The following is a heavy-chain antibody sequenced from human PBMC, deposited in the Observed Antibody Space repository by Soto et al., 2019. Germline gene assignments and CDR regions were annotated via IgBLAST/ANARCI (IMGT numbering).Heavy chain of an antibody. J-gene: IGHJ5*02. Sequence: EVQLVESGGGLVQPGGSLRLSCAASGFTFSRYWMSWVRQAPGKGLEWVANIKQDGSEKYYVDSVKGQFTISRDNAKKSRYLQMNSLRAEDTAVYYCARGAGIAAAPWFDPWGQGTLVTVSS. CDR3: ARGAGIAAAPWFDP. CDR1: GFTFSRYW. CDR2: IKQDGSEK. V-gene: IGHV3-7*01. D-gene: IGHD6-13*01.